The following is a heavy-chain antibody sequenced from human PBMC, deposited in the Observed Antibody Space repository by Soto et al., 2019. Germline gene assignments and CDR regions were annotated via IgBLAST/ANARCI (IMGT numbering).Heavy chain of an antibody. CDR3: ASLGNGVIDY. J-gene: IGHJ4*02. V-gene: IGHV4-31*03. CDR1: GGPITSGGYY. D-gene: IGHD1-1*01. CDR2: IYHSGST. Sequence: QVQLQESGPGLVKPSQTLSLTCTVSGGPITSGGYYWSWIRQHPGKGLEWIGYIYHSGSTYYSPSIQSRVTMSVATSKTQFSLKLTSVTAADTAVYYCASLGNGVIDYWGQGTLVTVSS.